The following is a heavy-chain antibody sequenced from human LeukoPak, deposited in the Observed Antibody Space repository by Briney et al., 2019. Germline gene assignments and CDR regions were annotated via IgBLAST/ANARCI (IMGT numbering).Heavy chain of an antibody. CDR3: ARDQEGFDY. CDR2: IYPRDGST. V-gene: IGHV1-46*01. Sequence: ASVKVSCKASGYTFSNYYLHWVRQAPGQGLEWMGMIYPRDGSTSYAQKFQGRVTVTRDTSTSTVHMELSGLRSEDTAVYYCARDQEGFDYWGQGTLVTVSS. CDR1: GYTFSNYY. J-gene: IGHJ4*02.